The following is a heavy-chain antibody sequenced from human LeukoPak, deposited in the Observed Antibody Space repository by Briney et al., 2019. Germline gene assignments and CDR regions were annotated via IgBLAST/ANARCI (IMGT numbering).Heavy chain of an antibody. CDR1: GYTSTGYY. CDR2: INPNSGGT. J-gene: IGHJ3*02. Sequence: ASVKVSCKASGYTSTGYYMHWVRQAPGQGLEWMGWINPNSGGTNYAQKFQGWVTMTRDTSISTAYMELSRLRSDDTAVYYCARNGYYYDSSGPRVAFDIWGQGTMVTVSS. D-gene: IGHD3-22*01. V-gene: IGHV1-2*04. CDR3: ARNGYYYDSSGPRVAFDI.